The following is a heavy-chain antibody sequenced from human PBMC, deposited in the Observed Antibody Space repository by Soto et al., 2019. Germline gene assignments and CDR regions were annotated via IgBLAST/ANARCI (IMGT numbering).Heavy chain of an antibody. V-gene: IGHV4-31*03. CDR2: IYYSGST. Sequence: SETLSLTCTVSGGSISSGGYYWSWIRQHPGKGLEWIGYIYYSGSTYYNPSLKSRVTISVDTSKNQFSLKLSSVTAADTAVYYCARHGSGSYYKTFDYWGQGTLVNVSS. CDR3: ARHGSGSYYKTFDY. D-gene: IGHD3-10*01. CDR1: GGSISSGGYY. J-gene: IGHJ4*02.